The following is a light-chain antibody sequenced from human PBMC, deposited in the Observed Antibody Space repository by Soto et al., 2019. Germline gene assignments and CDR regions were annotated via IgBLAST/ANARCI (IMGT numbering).Light chain of an antibody. V-gene: IGLV2-14*03. J-gene: IGLJ1*01. CDR1: SSDVGTYNY. Sequence: QSALTQPASVSGSPGQSITISCTGTSSDVGTYNYVSWHQHHPGKAPKLMIYDVSNRPSGVSNRFSGSKSGNTASLTISGLQAEDEADYYCSSYTSITTSLYVFGTGTKLTVL. CDR3: SSYTSITTSLYV. CDR2: DVS.